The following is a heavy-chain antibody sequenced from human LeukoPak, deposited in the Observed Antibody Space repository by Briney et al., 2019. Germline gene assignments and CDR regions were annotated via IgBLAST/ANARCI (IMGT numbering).Heavy chain of an antibody. Sequence: SETLSLTCAVYAGSFSGYYWSWIRQPPGKGLEWIGEINHSGSTNSNPSLKSRVTISVDTTKNQFSLKLSSVTAADTAMYHCAKTHSHVPPYLDYWGQGTLVSVSS. CDR2: INHSGST. CDR3: AKTHSHVPPYLDY. CDR1: AGSFSGYY. D-gene: IGHD3-16*01. V-gene: IGHV4-34*01. J-gene: IGHJ4*02.